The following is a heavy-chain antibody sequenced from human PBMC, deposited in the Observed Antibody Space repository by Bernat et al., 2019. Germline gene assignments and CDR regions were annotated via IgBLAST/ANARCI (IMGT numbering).Heavy chain of an antibody. Sequence: QVQLVQSGAEVKKSGASVKVSCKASGYTFTGYYMHWVRQAPGQGLEWMGWINPNSGGTNYAQKFQGRLTMTRDTSISTAYMELSRLRSDDTAVYYCARDRFLDSSSWFDPWGQGTLVTVSS. D-gene: IGHD6-6*01. CDR1: GYTFTGYY. V-gene: IGHV1-2*02. CDR2: INPNSGGT. CDR3: ARDRFLDSSSWFDP. J-gene: IGHJ5*02.